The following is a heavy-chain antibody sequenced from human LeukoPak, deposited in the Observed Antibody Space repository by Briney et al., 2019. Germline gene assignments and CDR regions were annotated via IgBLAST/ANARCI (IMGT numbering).Heavy chain of an antibody. CDR1: GYTFTGYY. V-gene: IGHV1-2*02. CDR3: ARDAAAISPYNWFDP. CDR2: INPNSGGT. Sequence: GASVKVSSKASGYTFTGYYMHWVRQAPGQGREWMGWINPNSGGTNYAKKFQGRVTMTRDTSISTAYMELSRLRSDDTAVYYCARDAAAISPYNWFDPWGQGTLVTVSS. D-gene: IGHD2-2*02. J-gene: IGHJ5*02.